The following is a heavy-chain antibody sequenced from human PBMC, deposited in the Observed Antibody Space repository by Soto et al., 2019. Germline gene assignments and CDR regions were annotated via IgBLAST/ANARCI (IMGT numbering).Heavy chain of an antibody. V-gene: IGHV3-30*18. J-gene: IGHJ3*02. D-gene: IGHD1-26*01. CDR3: AKDMGATYGIGAFDI. Sequence: GGSLRLSCAASGFTFSSYGMHWVRQAPGKGLEWVAVISYDGSNKYYADSVKGRFTISRDNSKNTLYLQMNSLRAEDTAVYYCAKDMGATYGIGAFDIWGQGTMVTVSS. CDR1: GFTFSSYG. CDR2: ISYDGSNK.